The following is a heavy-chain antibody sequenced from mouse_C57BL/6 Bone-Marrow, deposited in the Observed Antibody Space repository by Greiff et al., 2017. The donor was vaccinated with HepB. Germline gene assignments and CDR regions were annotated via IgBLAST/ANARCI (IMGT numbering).Heavy chain of an antibody. CDR3: ARPPITTVVGFDY. V-gene: IGHV1-64*01. CDR1: GYTFTSYW. CDR2: IHPNSGST. J-gene: IGHJ2*01. Sequence: QVHVKQPGAELVKPGASVKLSCKASGYTFTSYWMHWVKQRPGQGLEWIGMIHPNSGSTNYNEKFKSKATLTVDKSSSTAYMQLSSLTSEDSAVYYCARPPITTVVGFDYWGQGTTLTVSS. D-gene: IGHD1-1*01.